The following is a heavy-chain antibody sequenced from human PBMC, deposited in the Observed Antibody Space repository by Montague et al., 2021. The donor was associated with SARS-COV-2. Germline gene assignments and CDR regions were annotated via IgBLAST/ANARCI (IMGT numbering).Heavy chain of an antibody. D-gene: IGHD3-22*01. CDR3: ARLKRYFDSSGSSSGFDS. V-gene: IGHV4-39*02. J-gene: IGHJ4*02. CDR1: GGSITNNIYY. Sequence: SETLSLTCTVSGGSITNNIYYWAWIRQPPGKGLECVGSIYYTGNTYYNPSLKSRVTISVVTSKNHFTLKLSSVTAADTAVYYCARLKRYFDSSGSSSGFDSWGQGTQVTVS. CDR2: IYYTGNT.